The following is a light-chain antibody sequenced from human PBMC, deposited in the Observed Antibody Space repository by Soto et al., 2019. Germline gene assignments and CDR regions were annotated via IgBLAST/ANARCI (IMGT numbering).Light chain of an antibody. CDR3: QQSYSSRPT. CDR1: QSISNH. J-gene: IGKJ1*01. Sequence: DIQMTQSPSSLSASVEDRVIITCRASQSISNHLNWYQQKPGKAPKLLIFAASSLPSGVPSRFSGSRSGPDFPLTISSLQPADFATYYCQQSYSSRPTFGQGTKVEIK. CDR2: AAS. V-gene: IGKV1-39*01.